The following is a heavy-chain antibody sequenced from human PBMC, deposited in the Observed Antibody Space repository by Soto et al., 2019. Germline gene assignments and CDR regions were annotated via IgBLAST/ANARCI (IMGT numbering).Heavy chain of an antibody. CDR2: IYSSENT. CDR3: ARLNGYCISTNCHGYYGMDV. D-gene: IGHD2-2*03. CDR1: GGSVSSSSYS. Sequence: QLQLQESGPGLVKPSETLSLTCTVSGGSVSSSSYSWGWIRQSPGKGLEWIGTIYSSENTYYNPSLRSRVTISVDTSKNEFSLRLSSVTAAETAVYYCARLNGYCISTNCHGYYGMDVWGQGTTVTVSS. J-gene: IGHJ6*02. V-gene: IGHV4-39*01.